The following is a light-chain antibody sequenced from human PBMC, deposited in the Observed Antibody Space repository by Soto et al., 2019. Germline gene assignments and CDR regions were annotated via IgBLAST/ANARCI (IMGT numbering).Light chain of an antibody. CDR1: SSDVGAYNY. Sequence: QSVLTQPRSVSGSPGQSVTISCTGTSSDVGAYNYVSWYQQHPGKAPKIIIYDVGKRPSGVPDRFSGSKSDNTASLTISGLQAEDEADYYCCSYAGTYSDVFGTGTKVTVL. CDR2: DVG. CDR3: CSYAGTYSDV. V-gene: IGLV2-11*01. J-gene: IGLJ1*01.